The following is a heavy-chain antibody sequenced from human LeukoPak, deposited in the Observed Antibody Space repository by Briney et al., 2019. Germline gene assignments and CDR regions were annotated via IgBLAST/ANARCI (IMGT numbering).Heavy chain of an antibody. CDR1: GYSFSNYW. Sequence: GESLKISCKGSGYSFSNYWIGWVRQMPGKGLEWMGIIYPGDSDTRYSPSSQGQISISVDKSISTAYLQWSSLKASDTAMYYCARFAYHTDSFPGHYWGQGTLVTVSS. V-gene: IGHV5-51*01. CDR2: IYPGDSDT. CDR3: ARFAYHTDSFPGHY. D-gene: IGHD2-21*01. J-gene: IGHJ4*02.